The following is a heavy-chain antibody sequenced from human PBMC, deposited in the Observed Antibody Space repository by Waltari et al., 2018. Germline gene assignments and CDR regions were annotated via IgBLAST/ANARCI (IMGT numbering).Heavy chain of an antibody. J-gene: IGHJ4*02. Sequence: QVQLVQSGAEVAKPGASVKVSCMASGYTLTGYYMPWVRQAPGQGLESMGWINPNTGGTNYARKFRGRVTMTRDTSISTVYMELTRLRFDDTAVYYCARQKGYYDSSGYSLDYWGQGMPVIVSS. D-gene: IGHD3-22*01. CDR1: GYTLTGYY. CDR2: INPNTGGT. V-gene: IGHV1-2*02. CDR3: ARQKGYYDSSGYSLDY.